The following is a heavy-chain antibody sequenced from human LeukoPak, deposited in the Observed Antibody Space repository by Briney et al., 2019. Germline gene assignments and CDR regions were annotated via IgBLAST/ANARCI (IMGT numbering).Heavy chain of an antibody. Sequence: PSETLSLPCGLSGTSFTSYYWSWIRQTPGKGLEWIGEVNHSGYTNMNPSLKSRVTISVDTSKNQFSLMMTSVTAADTAVYFCAGMTTGNEFWGQGTLVTVSS. D-gene: IGHD4-17*01. J-gene: IGHJ4*02. CDR2: VNHSGYT. CDR3: AGMTTGNEF. CDR1: GTSFTSYY. V-gene: IGHV4-34*01.